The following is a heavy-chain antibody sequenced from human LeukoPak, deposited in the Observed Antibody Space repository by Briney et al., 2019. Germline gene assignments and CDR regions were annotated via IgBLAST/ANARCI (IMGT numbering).Heavy chain of an antibody. CDR3: ARDVTSIVVVTANYGDQIGDAFDI. CDR2: IIPIFGTA. V-gene: IGHV1-69*05. J-gene: IGHJ3*02. Sequence: SVKVSCKAPGGTFSSYAISWVRQAPGQGLEWMGGIIPIFGTANYAQKFQGRVTITTDESTSTAYMELSSLRSEDTAVYYCARDVTSIVVVTANYGDQIGDAFDIWGQGTMVTVSS. CDR1: GGTFSSYA. D-gene: IGHD2-21*02.